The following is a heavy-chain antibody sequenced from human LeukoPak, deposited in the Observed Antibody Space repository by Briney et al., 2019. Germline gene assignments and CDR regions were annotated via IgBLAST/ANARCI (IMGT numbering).Heavy chain of an antibody. CDR2: IYPGDSDT. J-gene: IGHJ6*03. V-gene: IGHV5-51*01. CDR1: GYSFTSYW. CDR3: ARHVSIFGVVPTPYYMDV. Sequence: GESLKISCKGSGYSFTSYWIGWVRQMPGKGLEWMGIIYPGDSDTRYSPSFQGQVTISADKSISTAYLQWSSLKASDTAMYYCARHVSIFGVVPTPYYMDVWGKGTTVTVSS. D-gene: IGHD3-3*01.